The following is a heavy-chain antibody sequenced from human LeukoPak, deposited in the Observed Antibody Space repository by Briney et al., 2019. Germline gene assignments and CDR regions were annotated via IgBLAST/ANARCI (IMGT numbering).Heavy chain of an antibody. Sequence: TGGSLRLSCAASGFTFSSYGMHWVRQAPGKGLEWVAFIRYDGSNKYYADSVKGRFTISRDNSKNTLYLQMNSLRAEDTAVYYCAKGLSAGAGNYYGSGINDYWGLGTLVTVSS. CDR2: IRYDGSNK. CDR3: AKGLSAGAGNYYGSGINDY. V-gene: IGHV3-30*02. J-gene: IGHJ4*02. CDR1: GFTFSSYG. D-gene: IGHD3-10*01.